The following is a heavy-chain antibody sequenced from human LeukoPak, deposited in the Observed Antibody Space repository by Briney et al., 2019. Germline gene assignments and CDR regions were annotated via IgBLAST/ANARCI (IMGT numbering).Heavy chain of an antibody. CDR1: GTAFRTYA. CDR2: ISINGGST. V-gene: IGHV3-64*04. D-gene: IGHD3/OR15-3a*01. Sequence: GGSLRLSCSASGTAFRTYAMHWVRQPPGKGLYYVSAISINGGSTYYADSVRGRFTISRDNAKNTLYIEVNSLRAEDTAVYYCARAVGWTQNSYYLDYWGQGTLVTVSA. J-gene: IGHJ4*02. CDR3: ARAVGWTQNSYYLDY.